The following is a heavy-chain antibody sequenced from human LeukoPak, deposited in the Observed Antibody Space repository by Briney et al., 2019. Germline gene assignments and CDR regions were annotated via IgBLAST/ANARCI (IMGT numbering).Heavy chain of an antibody. CDR2: ISSSSSYI. CDR1: GFTFSSYR. D-gene: IGHD2-15*01. Sequence: GGSLRLSCAASGFTFSSYRMNWVRQAPGKGLEWVSAISSSSSYIYYADSVKGRFTISRDNAKNSLYLQMNSLRAEDTAVYYCARDPKSVGGSWVDYWGQGTLVTVSS. V-gene: IGHV3-21*01. CDR3: ARDPKSVGGSWVDY. J-gene: IGHJ4*02.